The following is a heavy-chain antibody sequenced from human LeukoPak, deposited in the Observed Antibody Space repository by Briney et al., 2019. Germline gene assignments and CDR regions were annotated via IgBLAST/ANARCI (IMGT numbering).Heavy chain of an antibody. Sequence: GASVKVSCKASGYTFTGYYMHWVRQAPGQGLEWMGWINPNSGGTNYAQKFQGRVTMTGDTSISTAYMELSRLRSDDTAVYYCARDLGIAAAAFNWFDPWGQGTLVTVSS. V-gene: IGHV1-2*02. J-gene: IGHJ5*02. CDR2: INPNSGGT. CDR3: ARDLGIAAAAFNWFDP. CDR1: GYTFTGYY. D-gene: IGHD6-13*01.